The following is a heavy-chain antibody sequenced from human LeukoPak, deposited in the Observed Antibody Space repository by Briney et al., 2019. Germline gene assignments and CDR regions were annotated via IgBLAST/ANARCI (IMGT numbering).Heavy chain of an antibody. D-gene: IGHD2-2*02. Sequence: SETLSLTCTVSGGSISSYYWSWIRQPAGKGLEWIGRIYTSGSTNYNPSLRSRVTMSVDTSKNQFSLKLSSVAAADTAVYYCAIDCSSTSCYTGGVDYWGKGTLVTVSS. CDR2: IYTSGST. J-gene: IGHJ4*02. CDR1: GGSISSYY. CDR3: AIDCSSTSCYTGGVDY. V-gene: IGHV4-4*07.